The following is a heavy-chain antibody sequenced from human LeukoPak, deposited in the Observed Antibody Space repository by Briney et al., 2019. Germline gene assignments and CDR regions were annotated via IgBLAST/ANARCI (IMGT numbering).Heavy chain of an antibody. CDR2: IRYDGSNK. Sequence: GGSLRLSCAASGFTFSSYGMHWVRQAPGKGLAGVAFIRYDGSNKYYADSVKGRFTISRDNSKNTLYLQMNSLRAEDTAVYYCATRIWLEYSSSGGFDYWGQGTLVTVSS. D-gene: IGHD6-6*01. CDR3: ATRIWLEYSSSGGFDY. J-gene: IGHJ4*02. CDR1: GFTFSSYG. V-gene: IGHV3-30*02.